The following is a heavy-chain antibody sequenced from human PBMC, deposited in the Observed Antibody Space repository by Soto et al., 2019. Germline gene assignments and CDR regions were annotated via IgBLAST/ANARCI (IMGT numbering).Heavy chain of an antibody. J-gene: IGHJ6*02. CDR1: GFTFSNAW. D-gene: IGHD5-18*01. Sequence: EVQLVESGGGLVKPGGSLRLSCAASGFTFSNAWMSWVRQAPGKGLEWVGRIKSKTDGGTTDYAAPVKGRFTISRDDSKNTLYLQMNSLKTEDTAVYYCTLLPPDTAMVTPHYYYYGMNVWGQGTTVTVSS. V-gene: IGHV3-15*01. CDR3: TLLPPDTAMVTPHYYYYGMNV. CDR2: IKSKTDGGTT.